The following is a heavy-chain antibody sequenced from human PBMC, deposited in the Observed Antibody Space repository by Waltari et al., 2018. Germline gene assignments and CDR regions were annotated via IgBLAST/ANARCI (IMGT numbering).Heavy chain of an antibody. V-gene: IGHV1-69*14. Sequence: QVQLVQSGAEVKKPGSSVKVSCKAPGGTLSSYAIICVQRAPGQGLEWMGGIIPIFVTANYAQKFQGRVTITADKSTSTAYMELSSLRSEDTAVYYCARNLGGYDYLVDYCGQGTLVTVSS. D-gene: IGHD5-12*01. CDR3: ARNLGGYDYLVDY. CDR1: GGTLSSYA. CDR2: IIPIFVTA. J-gene: IGHJ4*02.